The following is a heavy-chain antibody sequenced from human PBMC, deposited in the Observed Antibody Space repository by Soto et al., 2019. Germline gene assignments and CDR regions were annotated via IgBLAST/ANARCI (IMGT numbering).Heavy chain of an antibody. J-gene: IGHJ4*02. Sequence: GGSLRLSCAASGFTFSSYGMHWVRQAPGKGLEWVAVISYDGSNKYYADSVKGRFTISRDNSKNTLYLQMNSLRAEDTAVYYCAKALRGDCFDYWGQGTLVTVSS. CDR3: AKALRGDCFDY. V-gene: IGHV3-30*18. CDR1: GFTFSSYG. CDR2: ISYDGSNK.